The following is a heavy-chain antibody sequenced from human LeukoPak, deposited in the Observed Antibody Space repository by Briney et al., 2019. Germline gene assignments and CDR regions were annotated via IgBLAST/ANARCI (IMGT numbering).Heavy chain of an antibody. CDR2: IYYSGST. J-gene: IGHJ4*02. D-gene: IGHD3-22*01. CDR3: ARAPGSSGYLTYFDY. CDR1: GGSISSYY. V-gene: IGHV4-59*01. Sequence: PSETLSLTCTVSGGSISSYYWSWIRQPPGKGLEWIGYIYYSGSTNYNPSLKSRATISVDTSKNQFSLKLSSVTAADTAVYYCARAPGSSGYLTYFDYWGQGTLVTVS.